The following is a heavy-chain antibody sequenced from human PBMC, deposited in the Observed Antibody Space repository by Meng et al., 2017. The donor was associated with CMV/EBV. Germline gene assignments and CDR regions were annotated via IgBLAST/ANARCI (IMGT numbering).Heavy chain of an antibody. Sequence: QVQRVQSGAEVKKTXXSVKVSCTASGYTFTSYGISWVRQAPGQGLEWMGWISAYNGNTNYAQKLQGRVTMTTDTSTSAAYMELRSLRSDDTAVYYCARDSSGWFDYWGQGTMVTVSS. CDR1: GYTFTSYG. J-gene: IGHJ4*02. CDR3: ARDSSGWFDY. D-gene: IGHD6-19*01. V-gene: IGHV1-18*01. CDR2: ISAYNGNT.